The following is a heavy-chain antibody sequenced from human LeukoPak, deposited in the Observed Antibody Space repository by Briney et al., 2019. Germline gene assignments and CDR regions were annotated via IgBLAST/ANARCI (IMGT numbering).Heavy chain of an antibody. CDR2: ISSSYRTI. V-gene: IGHV3-48*01. CDR3: ARALTVTSTCWFDR. Sequence: PGGSLRLSCAASGFTFSSYSMNWVRQAPGKGLEWVSYISSSYRTIYYADSVKGRFTVSRDNAKNSLYLQMNSLRAEDTAMYYCARALTVTSTCWFDRWGQGTLVTVSS. J-gene: IGHJ5*02. CDR1: GFTFSSYS. D-gene: IGHD4-11*01.